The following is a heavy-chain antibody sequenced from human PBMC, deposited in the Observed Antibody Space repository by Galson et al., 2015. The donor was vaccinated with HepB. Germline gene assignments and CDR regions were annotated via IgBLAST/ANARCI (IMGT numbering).Heavy chain of an antibody. Sequence: SLRLSCAASGFAFSRYAMSWVRQAPGKGLEWVSAISGSDDSTYFADSGKGRFSIFRDNSKNTLYLQLNSLRAEDTAVYYCAAHTADGESTLDFWGQGTLVTVSS. J-gene: IGHJ4*02. CDR1: GFAFSRYA. V-gene: IGHV3-23*01. CDR3: AAHTADGESTLDF. D-gene: IGHD4-17*01. CDR2: ISGSDDST.